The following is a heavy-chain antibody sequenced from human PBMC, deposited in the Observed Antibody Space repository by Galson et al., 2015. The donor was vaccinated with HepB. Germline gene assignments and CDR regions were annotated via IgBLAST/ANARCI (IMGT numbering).Heavy chain of an antibody. Sequence: SLRLSCAASGFTFSRYSMHWVRQAPGKGLEWVANIKQDGSEKYYVDSVKGRFTISRDNAKNSLYLQMNSLRAEDTAVYYCARDPWTPLPPDIVLMVYANPYYYYGMDVWGQGTTVTVSS. CDR2: IKQDGSEK. CDR3: ARDPWTPLPPDIVLMVYANPYYYYGMDV. V-gene: IGHV3-7*01. J-gene: IGHJ6*02. CDR1: GFTFSRYS. D-gene: IGHD2-8*01.